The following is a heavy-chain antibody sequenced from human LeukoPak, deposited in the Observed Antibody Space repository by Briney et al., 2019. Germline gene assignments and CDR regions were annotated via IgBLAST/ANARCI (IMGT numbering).Heavy chain of an antibody. CDR2: IYPGDSDA. CDR1: GYSFTSYW. D-gene: IGHD4-17*01. CDR3: ARHDTVTSTDC. J-gene: IGHJ4*02. Sequence: GESLKISCKGSGYSFTSYWIGWVRQMPGKGREWMGIIYPGDSDARYSPSFQGQVTMSADKSISTVYLQWSSLKASDTATYYCARHDTVTSTDCWGQGTLVTVSS. V-gene: IGHV5-51*01.